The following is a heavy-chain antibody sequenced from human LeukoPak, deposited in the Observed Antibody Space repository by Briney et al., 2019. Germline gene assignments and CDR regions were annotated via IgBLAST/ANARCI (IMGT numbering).Heavy chain of an antibody. Sequence: SETLSLTCTVSGGSISSSSYYWGWIRQAPGEGLAWIGTWYYSGSTYYDPSLESRATISGDTSKNQFSLKLTSVTAADTAVYYCAGLPGDSRGYLPYYFDYWGQGTLVTVSS. CDR1: GGSISSSSYY. V-gene: IGHV4-39*07. CDR3: AGLPGDSRGYLPYYFDY. CDR2: WYYSGST. J-gene: IGHJ4*02. D-gene: IGHD3-22*01.